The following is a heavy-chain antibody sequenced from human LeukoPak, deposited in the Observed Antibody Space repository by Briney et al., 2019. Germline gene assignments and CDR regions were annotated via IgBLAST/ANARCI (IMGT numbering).Heavy chain of an antibody. CDR3: ARSDTGRQDGDFDY. D-gene: IGHD4-17*01. V-gene: IGHV4-34*01. CDR1: GGSFSGYY. CDR2: INLSGSA. Sequence: PSETLSLTCAVYGGSFSGYYWSWVRQPPGKGLEWIGEINLSGSANYNPSPKSRVTISVDTSKNQFSLKLSSVTAADTAVYYCARSDTGRQDGDFDYWDQGTLVTVSS. J-gene: IGHJ4*02.